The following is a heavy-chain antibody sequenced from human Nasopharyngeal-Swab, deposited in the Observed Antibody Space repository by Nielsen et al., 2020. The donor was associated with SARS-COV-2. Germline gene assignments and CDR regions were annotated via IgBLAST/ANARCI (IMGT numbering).Heavy chain of an antibody. D-gene: IGHD3-10*01. CDR2: INNSGST. Sequence: SETLSLTCAVYGGSFSGYYWSWIRQPPGKGLEWIGEINNSGSTNYNPSLKSQVTISVDTYKNQFSLKLSSVTAADTAVYYCARGERRMVLGVIIKRKGCFDYWGQGTLVTVSS. J-gene: IGHJ4*02. V-gene: IGHV4-34*01. CDR3: ARGERRMVLGVIIKRKGCFDY. CDR1: GGSFSGYY.